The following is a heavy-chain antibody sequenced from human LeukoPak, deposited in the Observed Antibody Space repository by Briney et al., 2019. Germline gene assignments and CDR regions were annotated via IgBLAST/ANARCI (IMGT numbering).Heavy chain of an antibody. V-gene: IGHV4-34*01. J-gene: IGHJ3*02. CDR3: ARFMITFGGVIVMDAFDI. CDR2: IYHSGST. D-gene: IGHD3-16*02. CDR1: GGSFSGYY. Sequence: KPSETLSLTCAVYGGSFSGYYWSWIRQPPGKGLEWIGEIYHSGSTNYNPSLKSRVTISVDKSKNQFSLKLSSVTAADTAVYYCARFMITFGGVIVMDAFDIWGQGTMVTVSS.